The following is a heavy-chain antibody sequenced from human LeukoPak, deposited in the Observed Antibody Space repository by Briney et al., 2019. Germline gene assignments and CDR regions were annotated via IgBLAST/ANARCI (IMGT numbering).Heavy chain of an antibody. CDR2: IKGDGSEK. J-gene: IGHJ3*02. D-gene: IGHD1-14*01. CDR1: EFTFSNYW. Sequence: GGSLRLSCAASEFTFSNYWMSWFRQAPGKGLEWVANIKGDGSEKQYVDSVGGRFTISRDNAKNSLYLQMNSLRAEDTAIYYCAIPNQILSIWGQGTMVTVSS. V-gene: IGHV3-7*01. CDR3: AIPNQILSI.